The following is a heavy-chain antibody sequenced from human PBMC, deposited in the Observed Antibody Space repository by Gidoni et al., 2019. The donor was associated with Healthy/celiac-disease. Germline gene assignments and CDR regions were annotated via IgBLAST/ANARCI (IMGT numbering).Heavy chain of an antibody. V-gene: IGHV1-8*01. D-gene: IGHD3-10*01. CDR1: GNTFSSYD. Sequence: QVQLVQSGAEVKKPGAPGKVSCKASGNTFSSYDINRVRPATGQGLEWMGWMTPNRGNTGYAQKFQGRVTMTRNTSISTAYMELSSLRSEDTAVYYCARGKSRFRYYYYGMDVWGQGTTVTVSS. J-gene: IGHJ6*02. CDR2: MTPNRGNT. CDR3: ARGKSRFRYYYYGMDV.